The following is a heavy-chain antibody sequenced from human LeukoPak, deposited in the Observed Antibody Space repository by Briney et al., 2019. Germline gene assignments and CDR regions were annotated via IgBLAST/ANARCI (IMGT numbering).Heavy chain of an antibody. CDR2: ISTSGTRK. J-gene: IGHJ4*02. Sequence: GGSPRLSCAGSGFTFSNYSMHWVRQAPGKGLEWLSYISTSGTRKYYTHSVQGRFSISRDNAKNSLHLQMNSLRDEDTAIYYCARHLMYEDYFGRSAFDFWGQGTLVTVSS. CDR3: ARHLMYEDYFGRSAFDF. D-gene: IGHD3-10*01. CDR1: GFTFSNYS. V-gene: IGHV3-48*02.